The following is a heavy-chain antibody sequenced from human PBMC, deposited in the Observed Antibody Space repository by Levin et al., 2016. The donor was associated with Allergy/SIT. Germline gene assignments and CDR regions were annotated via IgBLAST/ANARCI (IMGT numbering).Heavy chain of an antibody. CDR3: ASPHHNEAARASYYYYGMDV. CDR1: GGTFSSYA. Sequence: SVKVSCKASGGTFSSYAISWVRQAPGQGLEWMGGIIPIFGTANYAQKFQGRVTITADESTSTAYMELSSLRSEDTAVYYCASPHHNEAARASYYYYGMDVWGQGTTVTVSS. V-gene: IGHV1-69*13. CDR2: IIPIFGTA. J-gene: IGHJ6*02. D-gene: IGHD6-6*01.